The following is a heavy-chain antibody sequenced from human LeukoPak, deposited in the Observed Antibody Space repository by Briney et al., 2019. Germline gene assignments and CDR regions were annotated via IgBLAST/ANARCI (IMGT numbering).Heavy chain of an antibody. D-gene: IGHD1-26*01. J-gene: IGHJ4*02. CDR2: INSDGSST. CDR1: GFNLGSYW. V-gene: IGHV3-74*01. CDR3: GMGPGGYSGSYNY. Sequence: GGSLRLSCAASGFNLGSYWMHWVRQDPGKGLVWVSRINSDGSSTNYADSVKGRFTISRDNAKNSLYLQMNSLTAEDTAVYYCGMGPGGYSGSYNYWGQGTLVTVSS.